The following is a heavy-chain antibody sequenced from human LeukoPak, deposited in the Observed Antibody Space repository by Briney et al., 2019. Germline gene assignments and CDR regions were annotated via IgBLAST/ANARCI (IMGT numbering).Heavy chain of an antibody. CDR2: IYYSGST. CDR3: ARVEADWYFDL. J-gene: IGHJ2*01. V-gene: IGHV4-59*01. CDR1: GGSISSYY. Sequence: SETLSLTCTVSGGSISSYYWSWIRQPPGKGLEWIGYIYYSGSTNYNPSLKSRVTISVDTSKNQFSLKLSSVTAADTAVYYCARVEADWYFDLWGQGTLVTVSS.